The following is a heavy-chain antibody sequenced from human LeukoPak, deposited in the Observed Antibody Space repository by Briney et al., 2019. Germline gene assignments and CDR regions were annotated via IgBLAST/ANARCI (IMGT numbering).Heavy chain of an antibody. CDR3: AREAYTGFDLEAFDS. V-gene: IGHV3-64*04. J-gene: IGHJ4*02. D-gene: IGHD5-12*01. Sequence: GGSLRLSCSASGFTFSSYSMHWVRQAPGKGLESVSGIGHNGGTTYYADSVKGRFTISRDNAKSSLYLQMNSLRVEDTAVYYCAREAYTGFDLEAFDSWGQGTRVTVSS. CDR1: GFTFSSYS. CDR2: IGHNGGTT.